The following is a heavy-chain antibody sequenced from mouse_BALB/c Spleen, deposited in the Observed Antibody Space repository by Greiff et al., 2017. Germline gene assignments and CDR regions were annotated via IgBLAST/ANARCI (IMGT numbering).Heavy chain of an antibody. V-gene: IGHV2-5-1*01. J-gene: IGHJ4*01. D-gene: IGHD2-4*01. Sequence: QVQLQQSGPSLVQPSQSLSITCTVSGFSLTSYGVHWVRQSPGKGLEWLGVIWRGGSTDYNAAFMSRLSITKDNSKSQVFFKMKSLQADDTAIYYCATQITYAMDYWGQGTSVTVSS. CDR1: GFSLTSYG. CDR2: IWRGGST. CDR3: ATQITYAMDY.